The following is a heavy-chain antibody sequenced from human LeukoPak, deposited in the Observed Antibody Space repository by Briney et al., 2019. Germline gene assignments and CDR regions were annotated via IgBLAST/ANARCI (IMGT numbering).Heavy chain of an antibody. CDR3: ARKVQYYDILTGYYPTESGAFDM. CDR2: IYSGGST. Sequence: GGSLRLSCAASGFTVSSNYMSWVRQAPGKGLEWVSVIYSGGSTYYPDSVKGRFTISRHNSKNTLYLQMNSLRAEDTAVYYCARKVQYYDILTGYYPTESGAFDMWGQGTMVTVSS. D-gene: IGHD3-9*01. CDR1: GFTVSSNY. J-gene: IGHJ3*02. V-gene: IGHV3-53*04.